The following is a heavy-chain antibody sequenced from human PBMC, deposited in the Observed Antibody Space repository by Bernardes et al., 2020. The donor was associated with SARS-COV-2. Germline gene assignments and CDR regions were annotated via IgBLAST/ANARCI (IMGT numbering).Heavy chain of an antibody. V-gene: IGHV3-23*01. CDR1: GFTFSSYA. CDR2: ISGSGGST. J-gene: IGHJ4*02. D-gene: IGHD3-22*01. CDR3: AKGGARYYDSSGYYLDDY. Sequence: GGSLRLSCAASGFTFSSYAMSWVRQAPGKGLEWVSAISGSGGSTYYADSVKGRFTISRDNSKNTLYLQMNSLRAEDTAVYYCAKGGARYYDSSGYYLDDYWGQGTLVTVSS.